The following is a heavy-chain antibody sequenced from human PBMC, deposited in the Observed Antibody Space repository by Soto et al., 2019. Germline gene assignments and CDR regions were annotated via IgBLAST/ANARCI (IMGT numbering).Heavy chain of an antibody. CDR2: IYHSGST. Sequence: SETLSLTCAVSGGSISSSNWWSWVRQPPGKGLEWIGEIYHSGSTNYNPSLKSRVTISVDKSKNQFSLKLSSVTAADTAVYYCARADRGSGYGMDVWGQGTTATVSS. V-gene: IGHV4-4*02. CDR3: ARADRGSGYGMDV. CDR1: GGSISSSNW. J-gene: IGHJ6*02. D-gene: IGHD3-10*01.